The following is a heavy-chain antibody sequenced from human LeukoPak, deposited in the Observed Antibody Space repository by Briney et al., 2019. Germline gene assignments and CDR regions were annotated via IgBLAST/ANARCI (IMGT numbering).Heavy chain of an antibody. CDR2: IYPGDSDT. CDR1: GYSFTSYW. CDR3: ARYPYDSSGYYPYYFDY. D-gene: IGHD3-22*01. V-gene: IGHV5-51*01. Sequence: HGESLKISCKGSGYSFTSYWIGWVRQMPGKGLEWMGIIYPGDSDTRYSSSFQGQVTISADKSISTAYLQWSSLKASDTAMYYCARYPYDSSGYYPYYFDYWGQGTLVTVSS. J-gene: IGHJ4*02.